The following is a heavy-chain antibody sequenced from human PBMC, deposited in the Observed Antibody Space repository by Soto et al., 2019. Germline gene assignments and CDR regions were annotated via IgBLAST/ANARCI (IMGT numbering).Heavy chain of an antibody. D-gene: IGHD2-15*01. V-gene: IGHV3-21*01. CDR2: ISSSSSYI. J-gene: IGHJ6*02. Sequence: GGSLRLSCAASGFTFSSYSMNWVRQAPGKGLEWVSSISSSSSYIYYADSVKGRFTISRDNAKNSLYLQMNSLRAEDTAVYYCAREPRYCSGGSCYRDYYYGMDVWGQGTTVTVSS. CDR1: GFTFSSYS. CDR3: AREPRYCSGGSCYRDYYYGMDV.